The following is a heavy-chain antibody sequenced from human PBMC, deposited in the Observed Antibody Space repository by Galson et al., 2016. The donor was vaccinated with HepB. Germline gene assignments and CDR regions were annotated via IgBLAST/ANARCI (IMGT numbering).Heavy chain of an antibody. CDR1: GFIFSVYN. CDR2: IPSSSDTM. CDR3: ARDDYFRLGY. Sequence: LRLSCAASGFIFSVYNMNWARQAPGKWLEWIAWIPSSSDTMYYADSVKGRFTISRDNAKDSLYLEMNSLRDEDTAVYYCARDDYFRLGYWGQGTLVTVSS. J-gene: IGHJ4*02. V-gene: IGHV3-48*02. D-gene: IGHD3-16*01.